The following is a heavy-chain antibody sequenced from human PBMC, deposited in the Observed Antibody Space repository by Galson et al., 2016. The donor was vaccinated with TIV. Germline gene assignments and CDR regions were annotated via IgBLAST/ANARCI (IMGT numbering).Heavy chain of an antibody. D-gene: IGHD2-2*02. Sequence: SVKVSCKASGGTFSTYVINWVRQAPGQGLEWMGGVIPIFGTANYAQKFQGRVTITADESTSTAYMDLRSLRSDDTAVYYCAKVSRYCIGTTCYSGPRHFGYWGQGTLVTVSS. CDR1: GGTFSTYV. V-gene: IGHV1-69*13. J-gene: IGHJ4*02. CDR2: VIPIFGTA. CDR3: AKVSRYCIGTTCYSGPRHFGY.